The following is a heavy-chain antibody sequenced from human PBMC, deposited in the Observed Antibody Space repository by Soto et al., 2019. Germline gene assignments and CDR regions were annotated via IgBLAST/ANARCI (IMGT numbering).Heavy chain of an antibody. CDR2: ISGSGAGT. D-gene: IGHD3-22*01. V-gene: IGHV3-23*01. J-gene: IGHJ5*02. CDR3: AKFRDYYTSGYIAFDH. CDR1: GFTFSMYA. Sequence: HPGGSLRLSCAASGFTFSMYAMSWVRQAPGKGLMWVSAISGSGAGTDYADSVKGRFTISRDNSRNTLYLQLNSLRAEDTAVYYCAKFRDYYTSGYIAFDHWGQGTLVTVSS.